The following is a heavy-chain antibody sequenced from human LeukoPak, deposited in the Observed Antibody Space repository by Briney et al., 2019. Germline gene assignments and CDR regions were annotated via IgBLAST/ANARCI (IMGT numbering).Heavy chain of an antibody. J-gene: IGHJ4*02. CDR2: MNPNSGNT. V-gene: IGHV1-8*01. D-gene: IGHD4-23*01. CDR3: ARGESTVVTGRAAHY. Sequence: GASVKVSCKAPGYTFTSYDINWVRQATGQGLEWMGWMNPNSGNTGYAQKFQGRVTMTRDTSISTAYMELSRLRSDDTAVYYCARGESTVVTGRAAHYWGQGTLVTVSS. CDR1: GYTFTSYD.